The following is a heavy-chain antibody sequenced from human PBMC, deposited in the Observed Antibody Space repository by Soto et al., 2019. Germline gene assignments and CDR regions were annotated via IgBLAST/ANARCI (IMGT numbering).Heavy chain of an antibody. CDR2: INACNGNT. V-gene: IGHV1-18*01. Sequence: QVQLVQSGAEVKKPGASVKVSCKTSGYTFTSYAISWVRQAPGQGLEWMGWINACNGNTNYSQKLQVRVTMTKDTSASTAYRELRSLRSDVTAVYSCAREGPAPYSYYGMNVWGHGSTVTVSS. CDR1: GYTFTSYA. J-gene: IGHJ6*02. CDR3: AREGPAPYSYYGMNV.